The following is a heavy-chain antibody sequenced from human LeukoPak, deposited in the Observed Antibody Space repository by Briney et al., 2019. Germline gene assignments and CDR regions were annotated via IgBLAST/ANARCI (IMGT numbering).Heavy chain of an antibody. D-gene: IGHD6-19*01. V-gene: IGHV1-18*01. CDR1: GYTFTSYG. CDR2: TSGYNGNT. CDR3: ARRSVSGWYDVTDY. J-gene: IGHJ4*02. Sequence: ASVKVSCKASGYTFTSYGISWVRQARGQGLEWMGWTSGYNGNTNYAQKFQGRVTMTTDTSTSTAYMELRSLRSDDTAVYYCARRSVSGWYDVTDYWGQGTLVTVSS.